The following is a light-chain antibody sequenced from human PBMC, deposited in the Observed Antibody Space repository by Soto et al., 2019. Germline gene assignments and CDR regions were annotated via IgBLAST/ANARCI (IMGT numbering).Light chain of an antibody. CDR1: NSNIGSKY. Sequence: QSVLTQPPSASGTPGQRVTISCSGSNSNIGSKYVYWYQQLPGTAPKLLLYRNNQRPSGVPARFSGSKSGTSASLAISGLRSEDEAEYDCAAWDNSLVGGPAFGGGTKVTVL. CDR3: AAWDNSLVGGPA. V-gene: IGLV1-47*01. J-gene: IGLJ2*01. CDR2: RNN.